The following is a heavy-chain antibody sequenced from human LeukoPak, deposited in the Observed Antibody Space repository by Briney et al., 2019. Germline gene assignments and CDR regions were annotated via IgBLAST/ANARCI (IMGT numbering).Heavy chain of an antibody. V-gene: IGHV3-53*01. D-gene: IGHD2-15*01. CDR2: LYEDGRI. CDR1: GFTFSSYG. J-gene: IGHJ4*02. Sequence: GGSLRLSCAASGFTFSSYGMHWVRQAPGKGLEWVSVLYEDGRIYYADSVKGRFTISRDTSKNILSLQLNGLRAEDTAVYYCARGGGYYPIDYWGQGTLVTVSS. CDR3: ARGGGYYPIDY.